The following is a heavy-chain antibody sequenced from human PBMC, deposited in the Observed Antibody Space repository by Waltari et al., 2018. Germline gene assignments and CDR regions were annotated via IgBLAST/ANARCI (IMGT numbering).Heavy chain of an antibody. V-gene: IGHV1-46*01. CDR3: ARGDEVVVAATRFDY. J-gene: IGHJ4*02. Sequence: QVQLVQSGAEVKKPGASVKVSCKASGYTFTSYYMHWVRQAPGQGLEWMGIINPSGGSTSYAQKFQGRVTMTRDTSTSTVYMELSSLRSEDTAVYYCARGDEVVVAATRFDYWGQGTLVTVSS. D-gene: IGHD2-15*01. CDR1: GYTFTSYY. CDR2: INPSGGST.